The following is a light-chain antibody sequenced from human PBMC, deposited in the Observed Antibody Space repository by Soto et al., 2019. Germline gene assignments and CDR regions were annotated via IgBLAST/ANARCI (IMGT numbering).Light chain of an antibody. J-gene: IGKJ5*01. Sequence: EIVLTQSPGTLSLSPGERATLSCRASQSVSSNLAWYQQKPGQAPRLLIYGASTRATGIPARFSGSGSGTDFTLTISRLEPEDFAVYYCQQYGSSGTFGQGTRLEI. V-gene: IGKV3-20*01. CDR1: QSVSSN. CDR2: GAS. CDR3: QQYGSSGT.